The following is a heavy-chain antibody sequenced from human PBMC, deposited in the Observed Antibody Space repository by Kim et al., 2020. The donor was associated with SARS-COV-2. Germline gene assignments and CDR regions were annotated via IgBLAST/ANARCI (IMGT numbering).Heavy chain of an antibody. CDR1: GGSVSSGSYY. CDR3: ATEGHGGNSDFDY. CDR2: IYYSGST. D-gene: IGHD2-21*01. V-gene: IGHV4-61*01. Sequence: SETLSLTCTVSGGSVSSGSYYWSWIRQPPGKGLEWIGYIYYSGSTNYNPSLKSRVTISVDTSKNQFSLKLSSVTAADTAVYYCATEGHGGNSDFDYWGQGTLVTVSS. J-gene: IGHJ4*02.